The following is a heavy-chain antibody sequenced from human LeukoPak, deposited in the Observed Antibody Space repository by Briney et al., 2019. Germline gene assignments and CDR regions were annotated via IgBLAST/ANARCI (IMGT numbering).Heavy chain of an antibody. V-gene: IGHV1-8*03. D-gene: IGHD3-22*01. CDR2: MNPNSGNT. J-gene: IGHJ3*02. CDR3: ARGYYYDSSGYSDAFDI. CDR1: GYTFTSYD. Sequence: ASVKVSCKASGYTFTSYDINWVRQATGQGLEWMGWMNPNSGNTGYAQKFQGRVTITRNTPISTAYMELSSLRSEDTAVYYCARGYYYDSSGYSDAFDIWGQGTMVTVSS.